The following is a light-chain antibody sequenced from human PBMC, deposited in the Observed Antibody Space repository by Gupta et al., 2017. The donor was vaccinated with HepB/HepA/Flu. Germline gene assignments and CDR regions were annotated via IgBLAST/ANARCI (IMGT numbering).Light chain of an antibody. CDR2: GAS. CDR1: QSVSSSY. CDR3: QQYGTSLLT. V-gene: IGKV3-20*01. Sequence: EFVLTQSQGTLSLSPGERASLSCRASQSVSSSYLAWYQQKPGQAPRLLIYGASIRATGIPDRFSGSGSGTDFTLTITRLEPEDFAVYYCQQYGTSLLTFGGGTKVEVK. J-gene: IGKJ4*01.